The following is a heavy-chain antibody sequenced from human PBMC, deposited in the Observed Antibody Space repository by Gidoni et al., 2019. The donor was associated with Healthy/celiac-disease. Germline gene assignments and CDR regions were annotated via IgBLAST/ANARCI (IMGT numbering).Heavy chain of an antibody. CDR1: GFPVSSNY. CDR2: IYSGGTT. Sequence: EVQLVETGGGLIQPGGSLRLSCAASGFPVSSNYMSWVRQAPGKGLEWVSVIYSGGTTYYADSVKGRFTISRDNSKNTLYLQMNSLRAEDTAVYYCARDGYYDLDESAPDYYGMDVWGQGTTVTVSS. D-gene: IGHD3-3*01. CDR3: ARDGYYDLDESAPDYYGMDV. V-gene: IGHV3-53*02. J-gene: IGHJ6*02.